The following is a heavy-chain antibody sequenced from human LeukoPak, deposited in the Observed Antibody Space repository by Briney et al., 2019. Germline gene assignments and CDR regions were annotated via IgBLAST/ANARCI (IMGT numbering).Heavy chain of an antibody. CDR3: ARECSGALYGYNWFDP. Sequence: GGSLRLSCAASRFTFNSYWMRWVRPAHGKGLEWVANINQDGSEKYYVDSVKGRFTISRDNADNSLDLQMNSLRAEDTAVYCCARECSGALYGYNWFDPWGQGTLVTVSS. CDR1: RFTFNSYW. D-gene: IGHD6-19*01. V-gene: IGHV3-7*04. CDR2: INQDGSEK. J-gene: IGHJ5*02.